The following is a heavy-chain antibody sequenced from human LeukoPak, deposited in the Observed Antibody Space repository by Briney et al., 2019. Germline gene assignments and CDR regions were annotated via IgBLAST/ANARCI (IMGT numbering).Heavy chain of an antibody. Sequence: GGSLRLSCAASGFTFSSYAMHWVRQAPGKGLEWVAVISYDGSNKYYADSVKGRFTISRDNSKNTLYLQMNSLRAEDTAVYYCARVSVCTRCHWFDYWGQGTLVTVSS. V-gene: IGHV3-30-3*01. CDR3: ARVSVCTRCHWFDY. D-gene: IGHD2-2*01. J-gene: IGHJ4*02. CDR1: GFTFSSYA. CDR2: ISYDGSNK.